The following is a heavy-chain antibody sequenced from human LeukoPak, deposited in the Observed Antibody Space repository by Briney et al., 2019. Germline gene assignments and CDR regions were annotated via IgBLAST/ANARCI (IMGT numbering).Heavy chain of an antibody. V-gene: IGHV3-66*01. Sequence: PGGSLRLSCEASGFSVSSTYMSRVRQAPGKGLEWVSVIYSSGDTYNADSVKGRFTISRDNSRDTLFLQMNSLRAEDTAVYYCAKGFAGSGYSFLQGGFDYWGQGTLVTVSS. CDR3: AKGFAGSGYSFLQGGFDY. D-gene: IGHD3-22*01. J-gene: IGHJ4*02. CDR2: IYSSGDT. CDR1: GFSVSSTY.